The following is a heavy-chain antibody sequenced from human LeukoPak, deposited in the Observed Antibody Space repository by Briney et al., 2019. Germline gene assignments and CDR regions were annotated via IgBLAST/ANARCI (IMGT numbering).Heavy chain of an antibody. CDR3: AKVHPDIVVVPAAVFDY. V-gene: IGHV3-23*01. D-gene: IGHD2-2*01. CDR1: GFTFSSYA. CDR2: ISGSGGST. J-gene: IGHJ4*02. Sequence: GGSLRLSCAASGFTFSSYAMSWVRQAPGKGLEWVSAISGSGGSTYYADSVKGRFTISGDNSKNTLYLQMNSLRAEDTAVYYCAKVHPDIVVVPAAVFDYWGQGTLVTVSS.